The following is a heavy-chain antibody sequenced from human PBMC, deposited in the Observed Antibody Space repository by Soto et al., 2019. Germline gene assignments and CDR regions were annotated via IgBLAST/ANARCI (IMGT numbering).Heavy chain of an antibody. CDR2: ISWNSGSI. CDR1: GFTFDDYA. J-gene: IGHJ4*02. CDR3: TKEGLPNGCYYFDY. D-gene: IGHD5-12*01. Sequence: GGSLRLSCAASGFTFDDYAMHWVRQAPGKGLEWVSGISWNSGSIGYADSVKGRFTISRDNAKNTLYLQMNSLRAEDTALYYWTKEGLPNGCYYFDYWGQGTLVTVSS. V-gene: IGHV3-9*01.